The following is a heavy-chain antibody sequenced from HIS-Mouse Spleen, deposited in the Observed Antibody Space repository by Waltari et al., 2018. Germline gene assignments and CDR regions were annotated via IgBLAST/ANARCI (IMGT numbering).Heavy chain of an antibody. V-gene: IGHV4-4*07. CDR1: GGSISSYY. Sequence: QVQLQESGPGLVKPSETLSLTCTVSGGSISSYYWSWIRQPAGKGLEWIGRIYTSGSTTNNPALRSRVTRSVDTSKNQLSLKLGSVTAADTAVYYGARDFHDFWSGYYGGDKKHDAFDIWGQGTMVTVSS. D-gene: IGHD3-3*01. J-gene: IGHJ3*02. CDR2: IYTSGST. CDR3: ARDFHDFWSGYYGGDKKHDAFDI.